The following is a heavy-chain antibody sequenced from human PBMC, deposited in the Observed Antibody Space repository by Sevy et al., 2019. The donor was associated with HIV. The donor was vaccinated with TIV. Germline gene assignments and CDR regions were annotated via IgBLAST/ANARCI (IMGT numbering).Heavy chain of an antibody. J-gene: IGHJ4*02. D-gene: IGHD3-3*02. CDR3: GHGVLASYFDY. CDR2: IYPGDSDV. V-gene: IGHV5-51*01. CDR1: GYNFPNYG. Sequence: GESLKISCKGSGYNFPNYGIAWVRQMPGKDLEWMGIIYPGDSDVRYGPSFQGQVTFSADKSISTAYLQWSSLKASDSAIYYCGHGVLASYFDYWGQGTLVTVSS.